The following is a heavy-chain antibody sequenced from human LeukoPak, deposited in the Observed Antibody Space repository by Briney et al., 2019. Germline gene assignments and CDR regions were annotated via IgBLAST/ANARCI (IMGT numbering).Heavy chain of an antibody. CDR3: AKAALSSRSPVGY. CDR2: ISSSSSTI. J-gene: IGHJ4*02. Sequence: GGSLRLSCAASGFTFSSYAMSWVRQAPGKGLEWVSYISSSSSTIYYADSVKGRFAISRDNSKNTLYLQMNSLRAEDTAVYYCAKAALSSRSPVGYWGQGTLVTVSS. CDR1: GFTFSSYA. V-gene: IGHV3-23*01. D-gene: IGHD2/OR15-2a*01.